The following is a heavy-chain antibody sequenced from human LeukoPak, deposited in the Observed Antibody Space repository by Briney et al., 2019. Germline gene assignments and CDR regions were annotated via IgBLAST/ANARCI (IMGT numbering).Heavy chain of an antibody. Sequence: KPGGSLRLSCAASGFTFSSYAMNWVRQAPGKGLEWVSSISSSSSYIYYADSVKGRFTISRDNAKNSLYLQMNSLRAEDTAVYYCAREAVYYYGSGSYRPNFDYWGQGTLVTVSS. D-gene: IGHD3-10*01. CDR3: AREAVYYYGSGSYRPNFDY. V-gene: IGHV3-21*01. CDR2: ISSSSSYI. CDR1: GFTFSSYA. J-gene: IGHJ4*02.